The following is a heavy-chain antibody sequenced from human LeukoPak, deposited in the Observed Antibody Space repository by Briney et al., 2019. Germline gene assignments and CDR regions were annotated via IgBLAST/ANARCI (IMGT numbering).Heavy chain of an antibody. CDR2: ISGRSERT. V-gene: IGHV3-23*01. Sequence: GGSLRLSCAASGFTFSTYAMSWVRQAPGKGLEWVAIISGRSERTYYGDSVKGRFTISRDNSKNTLYLQMNGLRAEDTAVYYCAKDKRTTVTCQFDYWGQGTLVTVSS. D-gene: IGHD4-11*01. CDR1: GFTFSTYA. CDR3: AKDKRTTVTCQFDY. J-gene: IGHJ4*02.